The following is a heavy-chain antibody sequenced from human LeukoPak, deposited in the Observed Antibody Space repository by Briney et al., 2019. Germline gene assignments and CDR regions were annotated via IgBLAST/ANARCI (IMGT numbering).Heavy chain of an antibody. D-gene: IGHD6-19*01. V-gene: IGHV3-53*01. Sequence: PGGSLRLSCAAPGFTVSSNYMSWVRQAPGKGLEWVSVIYSGGSTYYADSVKGRFTISRDNSKNTLYLQMNSLRAEDTAVYYCARDSEVAGLFDYWGQGTLVTVSS. CDR1: GFTVSSNY. CDR3: ARDSEVAGLFDY. CDR2: IYSGGST. J-gene: IGHJ4*02.